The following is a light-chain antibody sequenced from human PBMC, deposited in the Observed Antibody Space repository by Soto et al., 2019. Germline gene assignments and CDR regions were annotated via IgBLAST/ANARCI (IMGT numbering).Light chain of an antibody. J-gene: IGKJ1*01. V-gene: IGKV1-5*01. CDR2: DAS. CDR3: QQYENYLT. Sequence: DIQMTQSPPTLSASVGDRVTITCRASQPISSWLAWYHQKPGKAPKLLIYDASNLESGVPSRFSGSVSGTEFTLTISSLQPEDFGIYYCQQYENYLTFGQGTKVEIK. CDR1: QPISSW.